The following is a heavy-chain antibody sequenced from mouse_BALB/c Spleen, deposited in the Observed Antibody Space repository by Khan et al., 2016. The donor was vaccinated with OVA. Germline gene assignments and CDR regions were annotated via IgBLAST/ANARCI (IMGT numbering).Heavy chain of an antibody. Sequence: EVQLVESGGGLVQPGGSRKLSCTASGFTFSSYGMHWVRQAPEKGLEWVAYISGDSSTIYYADTVKGRATISRDKTKNTLYFQMTSLLSEDTARYYCATTYFYEYYLDYWGQGTTLTVSS. V-gene: IGHV5-17*02. CDR1: GFTFSSYG. J-gene: IGHJ2*01. D-gene: IGHD1-1*01. CDR2: ISGDSSTI. CDR3: ATTYFYEYYLDY.